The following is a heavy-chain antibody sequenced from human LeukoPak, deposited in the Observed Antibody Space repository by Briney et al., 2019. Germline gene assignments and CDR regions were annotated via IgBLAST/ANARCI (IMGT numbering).Heavy chain of an antibody. CDR2: IYHSGST. Sequence: PSETLSLTCTVSGGSISSYYWSWIRQPPGKGLEWIGSIYHSGSTYYNPSLKSRVTISVDTSKNQFSLKLSSVTAADTAVYYCASETYYYYMDVWGKGTTVTVSS. V-gene: IGHV4-38-2*02. J-gene: IGHJ6*03. CDR3: ASETYYYYMDV. CDR1: GGSISSYY.